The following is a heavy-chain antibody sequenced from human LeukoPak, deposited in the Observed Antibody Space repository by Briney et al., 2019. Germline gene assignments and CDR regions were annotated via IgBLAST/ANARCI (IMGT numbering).Heavy chain of an antibody. Sequence: ASVTVSCKASGYTFTSYYMHWVRQAPGKGLEWMGIINPSGGSTSYAQKFQGRVTMTRDMSTSTVYMELSSLRSEDTAVYYCARGVYDILTGYSIGNLFDYWGQGTLVTVSS. CDR1: GYTFTSYY. CDR3: ARGVYDILTGYSIGNLFDY. V-gene: IGHV1-46*01. CDR2: INPSGGST. D-gene: IGHD3-9*01. J-gene: IGHJ4*02.